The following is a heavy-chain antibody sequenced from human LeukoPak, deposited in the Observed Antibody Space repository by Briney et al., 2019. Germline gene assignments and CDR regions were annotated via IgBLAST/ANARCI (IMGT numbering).Heavy chain of an antibody. D-gene: IGHD5-18*01. V-gene: IGHV1-8*01. CDR2: MNPNSGNT. J-gene: IGHJ6*03. CDR3: ARGRYSYGKDYYYYMDV. Sequence: GASVKVSCKASGYTFTSYVINWVRQATRQGLEWMGWMNPNSGNTGYAQKFQGRVTMTRNTSISTAYMELSSLRSEDTAVYYCARGRYSYGKDYYYYMDVWGKGTTVTVSS. CDR1: GYTFTSYV.